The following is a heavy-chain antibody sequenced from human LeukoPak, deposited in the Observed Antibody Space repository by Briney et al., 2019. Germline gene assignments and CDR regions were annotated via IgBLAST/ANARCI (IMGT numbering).Heavy chain of an antibody. CDR3: AYGDYYYFDY. J-gene: IGHJ4*02. Sequence: SETLSLTCAVYGGSFSGYYWSWIRQPPGKGLEWIGYIYYSGSTYYNPSLKSRVTISVDTSKNQFSLKLSSVTAADTAVYYCAYGDYYYFDYWGQGTLVTVSS. D-gene: IGHD4-17*01. CDR2: IYYSGST. CDR1: GGSFSGYY. V-gene: IGHV4-34*01.